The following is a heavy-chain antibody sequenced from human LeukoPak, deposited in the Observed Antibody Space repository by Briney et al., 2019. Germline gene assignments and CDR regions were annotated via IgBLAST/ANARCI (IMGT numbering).Heavy chain of an antibody. D-gene: IGHD5-18*01. CDR1: GFTFSSYW. CDR3: AKLHLDTAMAMTNFDY. Sequence: PGGSLRLSCAASGFTFSSYWMSWVRQAPGKGLEWVANIKQDGSEKYYVDSVKGRFTISRDNAKNSLYLQMNSLRAEDTAVYYCAKLHLDTAMAMTNFDYWGQGTLVTVSS. V-gene: IGHV3-7*03. CDR2: IKQDGSEK. J-gene: IGHJ4*02.